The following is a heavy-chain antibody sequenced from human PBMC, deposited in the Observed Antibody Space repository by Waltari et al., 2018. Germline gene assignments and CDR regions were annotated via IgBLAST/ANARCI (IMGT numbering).Heavy chain of an antibody. CDR1: AGSISSYT. CDR3: ARDRGVEMATIQGFDYYYGMDV. V-gene: IGHV4-59*01. Sequence: QLQLPESCPGLVKPSETLSLTRTVSAGSISSYTWSWTLQPPGNGLDWIGYIYYSGSNNYNPTLKSRVTISVDTSKNQFSLKLSSVTAADTAVYYGARDRGVEMATIQGFDYYYGMDVWGQGTTVTVSS. J-gene: IGHJ6*02. CDR2: IYYSGSN. D-gene: IGHD5-12*01.